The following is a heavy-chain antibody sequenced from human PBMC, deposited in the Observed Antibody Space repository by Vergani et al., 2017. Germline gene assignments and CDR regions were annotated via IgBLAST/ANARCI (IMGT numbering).Heavy chain of an antibody. CDR1: GFTFSDYY. CDR2: ISSSSSYT. Sequence: QVQLVESGGGLVKPGGSLRLSCAASGFTFSDYYMSWIRQAPGKGLEWVSYISSSSSYTNYADSVKGRFTISRDNAKNSLYLQMNSLRAEDTAVYYCARSDHSSGWYKDGMDVWGQGTTVTVSS. V-gene: IGHV3-11*06. CDR3: ARSDHSSGWYKDGMDV. J-gene: IGHJ6*02. D-gene: IGHD6-19*01.